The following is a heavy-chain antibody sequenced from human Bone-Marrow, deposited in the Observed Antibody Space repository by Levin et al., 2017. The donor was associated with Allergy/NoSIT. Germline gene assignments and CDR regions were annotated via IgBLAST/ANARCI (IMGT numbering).Heavy chain of an antibody. V-gene: IGHV3-15*05. CDR3: TADVEESSSFSCDY. J-gene: IGHJ4*02. D-gene: IGHD2-2*01. CDR2: IKRKSDGETT. Sequence: AGGSLRLSCGASGFSLSKAWMTWVRQAPGKGLECVARIKRKSDGETTDYAAPVKGRFTISRDDSINTVYQQMNSLTTEDTAMYYCTADVEESSSFSCDYWGQGTLVTVSS. CDR1: GFSLSKAW.